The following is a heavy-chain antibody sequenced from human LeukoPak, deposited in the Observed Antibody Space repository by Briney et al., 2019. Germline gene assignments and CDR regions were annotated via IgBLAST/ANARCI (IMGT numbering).Heavy chain of an antibody. CDR2: INPNSGGT. J-gene: IGHJ4*02. CDR1: GYTFTSYG. D-gene: IGHD3-22*01. V-gene: IGHV1-2*02. CDR3: ARDLLGYYDSSGYYSNYHNDY. Sequence: ASVKVSCKASGYTFTSYGISWVRQAPGQGLEWMGWINPNSGGTNYAQKFQGRVTMTRDTSISTAYMELSRLRSDDTAVYYCARDLLGYYDSSGYYSNYHNDYWGQGTLVTVSS.